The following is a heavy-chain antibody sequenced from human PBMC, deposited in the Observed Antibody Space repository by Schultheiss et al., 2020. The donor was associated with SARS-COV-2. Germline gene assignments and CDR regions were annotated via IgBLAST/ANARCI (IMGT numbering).Heavy chain of an antibody. Sequence: SETLSLTCAVSSGSISSSDWWSWVRQPPGTGLEWIGEINHSGSTNYNPSLKSRVTISVDTSKNQFSLKLSSVTAADTAVFYCARGRFKVSRSHWFDPWGQGTLVTVSS. D-gene: IGHD2-15*01. CDR3: ARGRFKVSRSHWFDP. CDR1: SGSISSSDW. V-gene: IGHV4-4*02. CDR2: INHSGST. J-gene: IGHJ5*02.